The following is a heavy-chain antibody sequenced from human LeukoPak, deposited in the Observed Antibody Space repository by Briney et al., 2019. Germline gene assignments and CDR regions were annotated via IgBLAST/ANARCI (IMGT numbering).Heavy chain of an antibody. Sequence: ASVKVSCKASGYTFTSYGISWVRQAPVQGLEWMGWISAYNGNTNYAQKLQGRVTMTTDTSTSTAYIELRSLVSDDTAVYYCARDPLGDWFDPWGQGALVTVSS. V-gene: IGHV1-18*01. J-gene: IGHJ5*02. CDR3: ARDPLGDWFDP. D-gene: IGHD3-16*01. CDR1: GYTFTSYG. CDR2: ISAYNGNT.